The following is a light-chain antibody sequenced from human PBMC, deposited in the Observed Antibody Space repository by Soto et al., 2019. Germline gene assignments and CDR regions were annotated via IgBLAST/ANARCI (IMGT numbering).Light chain of an antibody. CDR1: SSNIVAGYD. V-gene: IGLV1-40*01. Sequence: QLVLTQPPSVSVAPGQRVTISCTGSSSNIVAGYDVHWYQQLPGTAPKLLIYGNSNRPSGVPDRFSGSKSGTSASLAITGLQAEDEADYYCQSYDSSLSGSGVFGTGTKVTVL. CDR3: QSYDSSLSGSGV. J-gene: IGLJ1*01. CDR2: GNS.